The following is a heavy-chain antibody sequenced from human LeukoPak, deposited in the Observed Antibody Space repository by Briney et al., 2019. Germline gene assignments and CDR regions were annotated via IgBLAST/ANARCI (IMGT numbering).Heavy chain of an antibody. CDR2: ISSSGTTI. Sequence: GGSLRLSCAASGFTFNTYEMNWVRQAPGKGLEWVSYISSSGTTIHYADSVKGRFTVSRDNSKNTLYLQMNSLRAEDTAVYYCAKGMVRYGSGSLLDYWGQGTLVTVPS. D-gene: IGHD3-10*01. CDR3: AKGMVRYGSGSLLDY. CDR1: GFTFNTYE. V-gene: IGHV3-48*03. J-gene: IGHJ4*02.